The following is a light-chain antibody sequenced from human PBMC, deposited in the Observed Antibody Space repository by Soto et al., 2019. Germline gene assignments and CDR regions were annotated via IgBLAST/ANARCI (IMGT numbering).Light chain of an antibody. V-gene: IGKV3-11*01. CDR3: QQRNVWPPVT. J-gene: IGKJ5*01. CDR2: GAF. CDR1: LSGSNF. Sequence: EIVLTQSPATLSLSPGERATLSCRASLSGSNFRARNQQTPGQDPRLRTYGAFNRATGIPARFSGSGSGTDFTRTISSLEPEDSAVYSCQQRNVWPPVTFGQGTRLE.